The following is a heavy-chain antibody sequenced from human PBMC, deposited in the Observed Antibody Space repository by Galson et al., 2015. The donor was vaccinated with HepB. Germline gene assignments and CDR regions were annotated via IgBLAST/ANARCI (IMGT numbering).Heavy chain of an antibody. CDR1: GGSISSYY. V-gene: IGHV4-59*01. J-gene: IGHJ1*01. Sequence: SETLSLTCTVSGGSISSYYWSWIRQPPGKGLEWIGYIYYSGSTNYNPSLKSRVTISVDTSKNQFSLKLSSVTAADTAVYYCASPGVSEQWLVRGYFQHWGQGTLVTVSS. CDR2: IYYSGST. D-gene: IGHD6-19*01. CDR3: ASPGVSEQWLVRGYFQH.